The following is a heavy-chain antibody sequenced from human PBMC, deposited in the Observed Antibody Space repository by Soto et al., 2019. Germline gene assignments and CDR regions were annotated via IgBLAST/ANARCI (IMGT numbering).Heavy chain of an antibody. D-gene: IGHD2-2*01. Sequence: SGGSLRLSCAASGFTFSSYGMHWVRQAPGKGLEWVAVIWYDGSKKYYADFVKGRFTISRDNSKNTLYLQMNSLRADDTAVYYCASRSPALDYWGQGTLVTVSS. V-gene: IGHV3-33*01. CDR1: GFTFSSYG. J-gene: IGHJ4*02. CDR3: ASRSPALDY. CDR2: IWYDGSKK.